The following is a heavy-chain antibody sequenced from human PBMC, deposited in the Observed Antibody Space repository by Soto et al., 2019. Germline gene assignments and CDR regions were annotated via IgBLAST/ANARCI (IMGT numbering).Heavy chain of an antibody. CDR3: ATVAVRGSGLDYFDY. J-gene: IGHJ4*02. D-gene: IGHD3-10*01. V-gene: IGHV1-24*01. Sequence: ASVKVSCKVSGYTLTELSMHWVRQAPGKGLEWMGGFDPEDGETIYAQKFQGRVTMTEDTSTDTAYMELSSLRSEDAAVYYCATVAVRGSGLDYFDYWGQGTLVTVSS. CDR1: GYTLTELS. CDR2: FDPEDGET.